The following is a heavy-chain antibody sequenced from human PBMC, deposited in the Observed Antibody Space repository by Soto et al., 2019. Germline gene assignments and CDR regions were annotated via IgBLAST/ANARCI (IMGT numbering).Heavy chain of an antibody. CDR3: AKEIAVAGDLDY. CDR1: GFSFSTFG. Sequence: QVRLVESGGGVVQPGRSLRLSCVASGFSFSTFGIHWVRQAPGKGLEWVGVISSDGQTKYYADSVKGRFTISRDNYKNTLYLQIDSLRPEDTAVYYCAKEIAVAGDLDYWGHGTLVTVSS. J-gene: IGHJ4*01. V-gene: IGHV3-30*18. D-gene: IGHD6-19*01. CDR2: ISSDGQTK.